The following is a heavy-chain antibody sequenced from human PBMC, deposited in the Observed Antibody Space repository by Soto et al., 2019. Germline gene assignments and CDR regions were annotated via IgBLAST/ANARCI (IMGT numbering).Heavy chain of an antibody. Sequence: QITLKESGPTLVKPTQTLTLTCTFSGFSLSTSGVGVGWIRQPPGKALEWLALIYWDDDKRYSPSLKSRLSIAGGTGKSQVGRTMANRGPVDTATYCCAQGGGGYLGFAYWGQGALVTVSS. D-gene: IGHD2-21*01. CDR1: GFSLSTSGVG. CDR3: AQGGGGYLGFAY. V-gene: IGHV2-5*02. CDR2: IYWDDDK. J-gene: IGHJ4*02.